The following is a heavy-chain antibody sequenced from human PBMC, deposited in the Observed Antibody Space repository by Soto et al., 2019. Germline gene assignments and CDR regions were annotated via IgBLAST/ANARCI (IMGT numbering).Heavy chain of an antibody. CDR1: GYTFTSYA. Sequence: ASVKVSCKASGYTFTSYAMHWVRQAPGQRLEWMGWINAGNGNTKYSQKFQGRVTITRDTSASTAYMELSILRSEDTAVYYCARAGGYSRTTPNPRAYDMDVWG. CDR2: INAGNGNT. V-gene: IGHV1-3*01. CDR3: ARAGGYSRTTPNPRAYDMDV. D-gene: IGHD6-13*01. J-gene: IGHJ6*02.